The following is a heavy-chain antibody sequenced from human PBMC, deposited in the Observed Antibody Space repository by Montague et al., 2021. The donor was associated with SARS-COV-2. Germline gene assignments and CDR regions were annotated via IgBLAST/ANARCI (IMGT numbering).Heavy chain of an antibody. CDR1: IGSISSYY. D-gene: IGHD3-10*01. CDR3: ARSVFSESRRKGLWGVSPVGSFSMDF. J-gene: IGHJ6*02. CDR2: IYYSGST. V-gene: IGHV4-59*01. Sequence: SETLSLTCTVSIGSISSYYWSWIRQPPGKGLEWIGNIYYSGSTNYNPSLKSRVTISVDTSKNQFSLKLSSVTAADTAVYYCARSVFSESRRKGLWGVSPVGSFSMDFWGQGTTVTVSS.